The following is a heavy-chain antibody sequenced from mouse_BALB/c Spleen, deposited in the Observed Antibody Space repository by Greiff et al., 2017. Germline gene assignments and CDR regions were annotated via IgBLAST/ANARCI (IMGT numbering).Heavy chain of an antibody. V-gene: IGHV5-17*02. Sequence: EVMLVESGGGLVQPGGSRKLSCAASGFTFSSFGMHWVRQAPEKGLEWVAYISSGSSTIYYADTVKGRFTISRDNPKNTLFLQMTSLRSEDTAMYYCASHGKGGYFDYGGQGTTLTVSS. J-gene: IGHJ2*01. CDR1: GFTFSSFG. D-gene: IGHD2-1*01. CDR2: ISSGSSTI. CDR3: ASHGKGGYFDY.